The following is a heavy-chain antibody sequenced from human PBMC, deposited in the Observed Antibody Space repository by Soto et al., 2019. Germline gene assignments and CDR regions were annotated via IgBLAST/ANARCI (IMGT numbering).Heavy chain of an antibody. CDR3: AKDNYYDSSGYRGDY. CDR1: GFTFSSYA. CDR2: ISGSGGST. Sequence: GGSLRLSCAASGFTFSSYAMSWVRQAPGKGLEWVSAISGSGGSTYYADSVKGRFTISRDNSKNTLYLQMNSLRAEDTAVYYCAKDNYYDSSGYRGDYWGQGTLVTVSS. V-gene: IGHV3-23*01. D-gene: IGHD3-22*01. J-gene: IGHJ4*02.